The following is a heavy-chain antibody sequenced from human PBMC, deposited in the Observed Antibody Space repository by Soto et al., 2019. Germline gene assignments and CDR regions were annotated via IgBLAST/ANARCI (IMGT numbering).Heavy chain of an antibody. J-gene: IGHJ4*02. D-gene: IGHD3-10*01. Sequence: ASVKVSCKASGYTFTGYYMHWVRQAPGQGLEWMGWINPNSGGTNYAQKFQGWVTMTRDTSISTAYMELSRLRSDDTAVYYCARGMLSIIPYYYGSRSTIDYRGQGTLVTGSS. CDR3: ARGMLSIIPYYYGSRSTIDY. CDR2: INPNSGGT. CDR1: GYTFTGYY. V-gene: IGHV1-2*04.